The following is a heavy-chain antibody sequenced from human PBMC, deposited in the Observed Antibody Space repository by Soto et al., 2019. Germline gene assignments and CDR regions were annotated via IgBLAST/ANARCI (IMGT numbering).Heavy chain of an antibody. CDR1: GLTFGTYD. J-gene: IGHJ4*02. V-gene: IGHV3-13*01. Sequence: PGGSLRLSCAASGLTFGTYDMHWVRQTTGKNLEWVSAIGTAGDAYYPDSVKGRFTISRENAKNSLYLQMNSLRAGYTAVYYCAAYCGRDCSPPGPDYWGQGTLVTASS. D-gene: IGHD2-21*02. CDR2: IGTAGDA. CDR3: AAYCGRDCSPPGPDY.